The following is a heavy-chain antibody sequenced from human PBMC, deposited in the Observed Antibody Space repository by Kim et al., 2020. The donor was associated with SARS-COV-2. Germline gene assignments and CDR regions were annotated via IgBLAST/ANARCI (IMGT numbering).Heavy chain of an antibody. Sequence: SETLSLTCTVSGGSISSSDYYWGWIRQPPGKGLEWIGYIYYSGNTYYNPSLKSRVTVSVDTSKNQFSLKLSSVTAADTAVYYCARTMAGRAEAFDIWVQG. J-gene: IGHJ3*02. CDR3: ARTMAGRAEAFDI. CDR2: IYYSGNT. D-gene: IGHD3-3*01. V-gene: IGHV4-39*01. CDR1: GGSISSSDYY.